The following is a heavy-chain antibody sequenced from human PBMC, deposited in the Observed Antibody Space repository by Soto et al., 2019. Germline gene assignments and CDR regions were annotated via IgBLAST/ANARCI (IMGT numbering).Heavy chain of an antibody. CDR2: IIGNDGKT. Sequence: ASVKASCKASGYRFTNHGTSWVRQAPGQGLEWMGWIIGNDGKTKNARKFQGRVTMTTETATSTAYMEMNSLRHDDTAVYYCARGFYPLGDYFDYWGQGTLVTVS. D-gene: IGHD7-27*01. V-gene: IGHV1-18*01. CDR3: ARGFYPLGDYFDY. CDR1: GYRFTNHG. J-gene: IGHJ4*02.